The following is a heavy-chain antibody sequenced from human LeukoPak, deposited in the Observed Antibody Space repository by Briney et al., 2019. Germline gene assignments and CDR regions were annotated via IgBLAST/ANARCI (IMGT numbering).Heavy chain of an antibody. CDR3: ARVAYGITIFGVVMTYYMDV. Sequence: SETLSLTCAVYVGSFSGYYWGWIRQPPGKGLEWMGEINHSGSTNYNPSLTSRVTISVDTSKNQFSLKLSSVTAADTAVYYCARVAYGITIFGVVMTYYMDVWGKGTTVTVSS. CDR1: VGSFSGYY. D-gene: IGHD3-3*01. V-gene: IGHV4-34*01. CDR2: INHSGST. J-gene: IGHJ6*03.